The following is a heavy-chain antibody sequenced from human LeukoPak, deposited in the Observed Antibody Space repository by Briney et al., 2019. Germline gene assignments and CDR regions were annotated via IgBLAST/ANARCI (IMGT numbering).Heavy chain of an antibody. CDR2: ISSRGRTI. CDR3: ARGSDWNAFDS. V-gene: IGHV3-11*01. J-gene: IGHJ3*02. CDR1: GFTFNDYY. Sequence: GGSLRLSCADSGFTFNDYYMSWIRQAPGKGLEWVSYISSRGRTIYYADSVKGRFTISRDNGENSLYLRMNSLRVEDTALYYCARGSDWNAFDSWGQGTVVTVSS. D-gene: IGHD3/OR15-3a*01.